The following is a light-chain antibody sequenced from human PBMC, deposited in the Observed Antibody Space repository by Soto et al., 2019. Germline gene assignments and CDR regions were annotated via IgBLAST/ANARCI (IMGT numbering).Light chain of an antibody. CDR3: QQGNTYPFT. CDR2: AAS. Sequence: GDRVSITCRTSEGLGSYLAWYQQEPGKAPKLLIYAASTLQDGVPSRFSGSGSRTEFTLTISSLQPEDFATYYCQQGNTYPFTFGPGSKVEIK. J-gene: IGKJ3*01. V-gene: IGKV1-9*01. CDR1: EGLGSY.